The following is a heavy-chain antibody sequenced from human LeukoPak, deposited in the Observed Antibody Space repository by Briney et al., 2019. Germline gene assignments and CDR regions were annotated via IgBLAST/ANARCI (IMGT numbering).Heavy chain of an antibody. CDR3: ARSRQTFWSGYYTRGAFDI. Sequence: PGGSLRLSCAASGFTFSSYAMSWVRQAPGKGLEWVSAISGSGGSTYYADSVKGRFTISRDNSKNTLYLQMNSLRAEDTAVYYCARSRQTFWSGYYTRGAFDIWGQGTMVTVSS. D-gene: IGHD3-3*01. V-gene: IGHV3-23*01. J-gene: IGHJ3*02. CDR1: GFTFSSYA. CDR2: ISGSGGST.